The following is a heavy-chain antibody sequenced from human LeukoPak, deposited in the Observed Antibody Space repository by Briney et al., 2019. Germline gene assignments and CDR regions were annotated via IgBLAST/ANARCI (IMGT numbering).Heavy chain of an antibody. V-gene: IGHV1-2*02. CDR3: AREGESSADAFDI. D-gene: IGHD3-22*01. Sequence: ASVKVSCKVSGYTLTELSMHWVRQAPGQGLEWMGWINPNSGATNYAQKFQGRVTMTRDMSINTAYMELSRLRSDETAVYYCAREGESSADAFDIWGQGTKVTVSS. J-gene: IGHJ3*02. CDR2: INPNSGAT. CDR1: GYTLTELS.